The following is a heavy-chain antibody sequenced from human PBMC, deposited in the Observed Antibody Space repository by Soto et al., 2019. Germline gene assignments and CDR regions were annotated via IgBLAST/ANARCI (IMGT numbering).Heavy chain of an antibody. Sequence: SETLSLTCSVSGGSISNYYWSWIRQPAGKGLEWIGRIYTSGSINYNPSFKSRVTMSVDTSKNQFSLKLSSVTAADTAVYYCARQTTYSGSWHDYWGQGTLVTVSS. V-gene: IGHV4-4*07. D-gene: IGHD6-13*01. CDR1: GGSISNYY. CDR3: ARQTTYSGSWHDY. CDR2: IYTSGSI. J-gene: IGHJ4*02.